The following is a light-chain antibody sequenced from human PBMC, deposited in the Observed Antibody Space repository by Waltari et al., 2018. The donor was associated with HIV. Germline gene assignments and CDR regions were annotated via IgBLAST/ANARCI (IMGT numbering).Light chain of an antibody. CDR2: DVS. CDR3: CSYAGSDVV. CDR1: SRDVGGYNY. V-gene: IGLV2-11*01. J-gene: IGLJ2*01. Sequence: QSALTQPRSVSGSPGQSVTISCTGPSRDVGGYNYVSWYQQHPGKAPKLMIYDVSKRPSGVPDRFSGSKSGNTASLTISGLQAEDEADYYCCSYAGSDVVFGGGTKLTVL.